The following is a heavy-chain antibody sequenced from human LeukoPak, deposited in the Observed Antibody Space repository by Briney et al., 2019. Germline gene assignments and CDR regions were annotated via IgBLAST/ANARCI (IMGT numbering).Heavy chain of an antibody. Sequence: GGSLRLSCAASGFTFSSYEMDWVRQAPGKGLEWVSYISSSGSTIYYADSVKGRFTISRDNAKNSLYLQMNSLRAEDTAVYYCARVDCSSTSCYFDYWGQGTLVTVSS. V-gene: IGHV3-48*03. CDR1: GFTFSSYE. CDR3: ARVDCSSTSCYFDY. CDR2: ISSSGSTI. D-gene: IGHD2-2*01. J-gene: IGHJ4*02.